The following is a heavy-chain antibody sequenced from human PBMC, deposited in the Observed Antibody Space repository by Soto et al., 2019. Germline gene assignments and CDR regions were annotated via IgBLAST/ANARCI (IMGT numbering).Heavy chain of an antibody. J-gene: IGHJ6*02. CDR2: IYHSGST. V-gene: IGHV4-4*02. CDR1: GGSISSSSW. Sequence: PSETLCLSCAGSGGSISSSSWWGWGRQPPGKGLEWIGEIYHSGSTNYNPSLKSRVTISVDKSKNQFSLKLSSVTAADMAVYYCARDRITMFYYGMDVWGQGTTVT. CDR3: ARDRITMFYYGMDV. D-gene: IGHD3-10*02.